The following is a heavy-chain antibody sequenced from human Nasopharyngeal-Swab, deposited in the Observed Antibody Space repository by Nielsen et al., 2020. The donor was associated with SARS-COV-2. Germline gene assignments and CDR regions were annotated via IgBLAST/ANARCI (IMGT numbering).Heavy chain of an antibody. CDR1: GFTFSSYA. D-gene: IGHD6-19*01. CDR2: ISGRGDTT. J-gene: IGHJ1*01. Sequence: GESLKISCAASGFTFSSYAMSWVRQAPGKGLEWVSSISGRGDTTYCADSVKGRFTISRDNSKNTLYLQLNSLRAEDTAVYYCAKGAVGGAVAGTQYFQHWGQGTQVTVSS. CDR3: AKGAVGGAVAGTQYFQH. V-gene: IGHV3-23*01.